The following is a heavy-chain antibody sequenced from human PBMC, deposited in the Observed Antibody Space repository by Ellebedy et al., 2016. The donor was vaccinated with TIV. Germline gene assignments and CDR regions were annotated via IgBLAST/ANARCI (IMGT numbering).Heavy chain of an antibody. J-gene: IGHJ4*02. Sequence: GGSLRLSCAASGFTPSGYYMHWVRQVPGKGLEWLSRINTDGSSTSYAGSVEGRFTISRDNAKKTGYLEMNGLRAEDTAVYYCARESVRYFDWDFWGQGTPVTVSS. D-gene: IGHD3-9*01. CDR1: GFTPSGYY. V-gene: IGHV3-74*01. CDR2: INTDGSST. CDR3: ARESVRYFDWDF.